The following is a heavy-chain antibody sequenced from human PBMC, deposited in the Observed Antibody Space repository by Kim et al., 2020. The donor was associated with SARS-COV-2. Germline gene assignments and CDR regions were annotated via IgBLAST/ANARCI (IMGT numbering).Heavy chain of an antibody. CDR2: ISSSSTYI. CDR1: GFTFSIYN. D-gene: IGHD3-22*01. Sequence: GGSLRLSCAASGFTFSIYNMNWVRQAPGKGLEWVSSISSSSTYIYYADSVKGRFTISRDNAKNSLYLQMNSLRAEDTALYYCARFYGSSGYYVAYGLDVWGQGTTVTISS. J-gene: IGHJ6*02. V-gene: IGHV3-21*01. CDR3: ARFYGSSGYYVAYGLDV.